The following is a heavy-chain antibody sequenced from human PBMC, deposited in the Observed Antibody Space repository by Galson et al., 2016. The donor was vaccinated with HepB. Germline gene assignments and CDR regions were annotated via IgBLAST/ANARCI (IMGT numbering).Heavy chain of an antibody. CDR3: ANQEESINTFWGVVMDYYYGMDV. CDR2: ISFDGSKK. Sequence: SLRLSCAASGFTFSRYGMHWVRQAPGKGLEWVAVISFDGSKKYYGDSVKGRFTISRDNSMNTLFLQMNSLRAEDTAVYYCANQEESINTFWGVVMDYYYGMDVWGQGTTVTVSS. D-gene: IGHD3-10*01. V-gene: IGHV3-30*18. CDR1: GFTFSRYG. J-gene: IGHJ6*02.